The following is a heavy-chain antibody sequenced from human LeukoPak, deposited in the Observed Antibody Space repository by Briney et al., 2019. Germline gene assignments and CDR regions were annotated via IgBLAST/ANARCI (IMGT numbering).Heavy chain of an antibody. D-gene: IGHD5-12*01. Sequence: PGGSLRLSCAASGFSFSRYGMKWVRQAPGKGLEWVSSISGSSTYTFYADSVMGRFTISRDNAKNSLYLHMSSLRAEDTAVYYCARVRDLYRDYWGQGILVTVSS. CDR3: ARVRDLYRDY. V-gene: IGHV3-21*01. J-gene: IGHJ4*02. CDR1: GFSFSRYG. CDR2: ISGSSTYT.